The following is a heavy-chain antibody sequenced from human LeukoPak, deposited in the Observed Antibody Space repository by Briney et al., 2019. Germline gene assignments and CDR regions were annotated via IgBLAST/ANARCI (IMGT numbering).Heavy chain of an antibody. CDR1: GFTFSSYG. D-gene: IGHD2-8*02. CDR3: AKVATRGTGDYMDV. V-gene: IGHV3-23*01. CDR2: ISAGGGST. J-gene: IGHJ6*03. Sequence: GGSLRLSCAASGFTFSSYGMSWVRQAPGKGLEWVSSISAGGGSTYYADSVKGRSTISRDNSKSTLYLQMNSLRAEDTAVYHCAKVATRGTGDYMDVWGKGTTVTVSS.